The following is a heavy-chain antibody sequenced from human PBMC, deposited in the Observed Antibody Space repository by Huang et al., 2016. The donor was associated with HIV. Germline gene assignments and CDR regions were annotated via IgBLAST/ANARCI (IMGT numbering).Heavy chain of an antibody. CDR1: GFTFNDYS. Sequence: EVQLVESGGGLVQPGGSLRLSCVASGFTFNDYSMHWVRQAPGKGLEGVSYISSNSRAVYYAASAKGRFTISRDNAKNSLSLQINSLRAEDTAVYYCARGYMPPADYWGQGTLVTVSS. CDR3: ARGYMPPADY. CDR2: ISSNSRAV. V-gene: IGHV3-48*01. D-gene: IGHD2-8*01. J-gene: IGHJ4*02.